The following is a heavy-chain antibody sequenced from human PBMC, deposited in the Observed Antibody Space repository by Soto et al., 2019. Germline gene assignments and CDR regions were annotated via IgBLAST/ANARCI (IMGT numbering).Heavy chain of an antibody. CDR1: GGSISSYY. D-gene: IGHD2-15*01. J-gene: IGHJ4*02. Sequence: PSETLSLTCTVSGGSISSYYWSWIRQPPGKGLEWIGYIYFTGSTNYNPSLKSRVTISVDTSKNQFSLKLTSVTAADTAVYYCASFVPCIDGSCAFDYWGQGTLVTVSS. CDR3: ASFVPCIDGSCAFDY. V-gene: IGHV4-59*12. CDR2: IYFTGST.